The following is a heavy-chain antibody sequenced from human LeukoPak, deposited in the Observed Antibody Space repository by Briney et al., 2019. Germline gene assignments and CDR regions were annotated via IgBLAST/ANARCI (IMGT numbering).Heavy chain of an antibody. Sequence: GGSLRLSCAASGFTFSAYGMSWVRQAPGKGLEWVSGISGSGGATYYADSVKGRFTISRDNSKNTLYLQMNSLRAEDTAVYYCAKDPRTDCSSTSCPDYWGQGTLVTVSS. CDR1: GFTFSAYG. D-gene: IGHD2-2*01. CDR2: ISGSGGAT. J-gene: IGHJ4*02. V-gene: IGHV3-23*01. CDR3: AKDPRTDCSSTSCPDY.